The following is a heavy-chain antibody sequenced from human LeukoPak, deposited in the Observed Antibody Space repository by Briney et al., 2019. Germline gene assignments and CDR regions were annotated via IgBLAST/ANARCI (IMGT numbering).Heavy chain of an antibody. CDR2: IYHSGST. J-gene: IGHJ4*02. CDR1: GYSISSGYY. Sequence: SETLSLTCTVSGYSISSGYYWGWIRQPPGKGLEWIGGIYHSGSTYYNPSLKSRVTISVDTSKNQFSLKLSSVTAADTAVYYCARDIDDYYDSSGYEPIDYWGQGTLVTVSS. V-gene: IGHV4-38-2*02. D-gene: IGHD3-22*01. CDR3: ARDIDDYYDSSGYEPIDY.